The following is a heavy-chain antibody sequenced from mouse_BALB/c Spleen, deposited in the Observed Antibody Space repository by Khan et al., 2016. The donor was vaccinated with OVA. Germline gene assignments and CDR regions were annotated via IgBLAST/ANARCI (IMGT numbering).Heavy chain of an antibody. D-gene: IGHD2-12*01. Sequence: VQLVESGPGLVAPSQSLSITCTISGFSLTNYGVHWVRQPPGKGLEWLVVICSDGSTTYNSALKSRLTISKDNSKSHVFLKMNSLQTDDTATDFCARQPYYNYNIMDYWGQGTSVTVSS. CDR1: GFSLTNYG. CDR2: ICSDGST. J-gene: IGHJ4*01. CDR3: ARQPYYNYNIMDY. V-gene: IGHV2-6-1*01.